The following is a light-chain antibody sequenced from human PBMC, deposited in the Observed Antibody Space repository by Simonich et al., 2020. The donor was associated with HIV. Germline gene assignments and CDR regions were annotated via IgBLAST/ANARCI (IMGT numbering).Light chain of an antibody. CDR2: AAS. CDR1: QGTRND. Sequence: AIQMTQSPSSLSASVGDRVTITCRASQGTRNDLGWYQQKPGKAPKLLIYAASSLQSGVPARFSGSGSGTDFTLTISSLQPEDFATYYCLQDYNYPRTFGRGTKVDIK. V-gene: IGKV1-6*01. CDR3: LQDYNYPRT. J-gene: IGKJ1*01.